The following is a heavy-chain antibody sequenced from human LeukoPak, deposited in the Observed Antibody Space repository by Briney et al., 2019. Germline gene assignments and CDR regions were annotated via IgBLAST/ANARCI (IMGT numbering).Heavy chain of an antibody. CDR2: MNHSGST. CDR1: GGSFSGYY. J-gene: IGHJ4*02. Sequence: PSETLSLTCAVYGGSFSGYYWSWIRQPPGKGLEWIGEMNHSGSTNYNPSLKSRVTISVDTSKNQFSLKLSSVTAADTAVYYCARGCGWFGCYLDYWGPGTLVTVSS. D-gene: IGHD6-19*01. CDR3: ARGCGWFGCYLDY. V-gene: IGHV4-34*01.